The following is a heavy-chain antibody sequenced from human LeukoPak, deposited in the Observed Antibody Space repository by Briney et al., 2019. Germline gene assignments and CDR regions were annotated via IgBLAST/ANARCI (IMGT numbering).Heavy chain of an antibody. CDR2: INPNSGGT. Sequence: GASVKVSCKASGYTFTGYYMHWARQAPGNGLEWMGWINPNSGGTTYAQKFQGRVTMTRDTSISTAYMELSRLGSDDTAVYYCARDQVARDIVVVLTATGTIDYWGQGTLVTVSS. V-gene: IGHV1-2*02. J-gene: IGHJ4*02. CDR3: ARDQVARDIVVVLTATGTIDY. CDR1: GYTFTGYY. D-gene: IGHD2-15*01.